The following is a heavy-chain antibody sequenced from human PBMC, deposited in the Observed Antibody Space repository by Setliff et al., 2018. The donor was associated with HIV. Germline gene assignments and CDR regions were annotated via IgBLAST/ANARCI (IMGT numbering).Heavy chain of an antibody. D-gene: IGHD5-18*01. Sequence: PSETLSLTCAVYGGSFSGYHWSWIRQPPGKGLEWIGEIDYSGSPNYNPSLKSRVTISIDTSKKQFSLRLASVTAADTAVYYCARVARYSYGSFESWGQGTLVTVPQ. V-gene: IGHV4-34*01. CDR3: ARVARYSYGSFES. CDR2: IDYSGSP. J-gene: IGHJ4*02. CDR1: GGSFSGYH.